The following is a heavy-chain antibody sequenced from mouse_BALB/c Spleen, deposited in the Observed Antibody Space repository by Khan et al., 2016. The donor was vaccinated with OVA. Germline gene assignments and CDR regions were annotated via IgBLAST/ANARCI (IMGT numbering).Heavy chain of an antibody. D-gene: IGHD1-1*01. V-gene: IGHV1-7*01. CDR2: INPSTGYT. CDR1: GYTFTSYW. Sequence: QVQLKESGAELAKPGASVKMSCKASGYTFTSYWMHWVKQRPGQGLEWIGYINPSTGYTEYNQRLKDKATLTADKSSSTAYMQLSSLTSEESAVXYCANHGSSSAWLTYWGQGTLVTVSA. J-gene: IGHJ3*01. CDR3: ANHGSSSAWLTY.